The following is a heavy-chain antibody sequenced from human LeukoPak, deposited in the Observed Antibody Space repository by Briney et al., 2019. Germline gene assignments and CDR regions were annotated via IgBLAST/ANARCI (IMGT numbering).Heavy chain of an antibody. Sequence: SETLSLTCTVSGGSISSYYWSWIRQPPGKGLEWIGTIYHSGGTYYNPSLKSRVTISVDTSKNQFSLKLNSVTAADTAVYYCARKGQQLVPDYWGQGTLVTVSS. CDR2: IYHSGGT. J-gene: IGHJ4*02. CDR1: GGSISSYY. D-gene: IGHD6-13*01. CDR3: ARKGQQLVPDY. V-gene: IGHV4-59*08.